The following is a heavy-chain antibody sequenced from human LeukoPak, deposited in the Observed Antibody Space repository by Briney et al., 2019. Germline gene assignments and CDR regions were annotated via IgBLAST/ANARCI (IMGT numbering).Heavy chain of an antibody. CDR3: ARAATYNWNDVNY. J-gene: IGHJ4*02. D-gene: IGHD1-20*01. CDR2: ISSGGSII. Sequence: IPGGSLRLSCAASGFTFSDYYMNWIRQAPGKGLEWVSYISSGGSIIYYADSVKGRFTISRDNAKNSVYLQMNSLRAEDTAVYYCARAATYNWNDVNYWGQGTLVTVSS. CDR1: GFTFSDYY. V-gene: IGHV3-11*01.